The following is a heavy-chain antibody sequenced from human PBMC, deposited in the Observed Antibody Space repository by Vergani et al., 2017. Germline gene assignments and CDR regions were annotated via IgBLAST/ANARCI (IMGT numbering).Heavy chain of an antibody. D-gene: IGHD3-10*01. V-gene: IGHV3-21*01. Sequence: EVQLVESGGGLVKPGGSLRLSCAASGFTFSSYSMNWVRQAPGKGLEWVSSISSSSSYIYYADSVKGRFTISRDNAKNSLYLQMNSLRAEDTAVYYCARDGGGLLWFGRPLHNMDVWGQGTTVTVYS. J-gene: IGHJ6*02. CDR2: ISSSSSYI. CDR1: GFTFSSYS. CDR3: ARDGGGLLWFGRPLHNMDV.